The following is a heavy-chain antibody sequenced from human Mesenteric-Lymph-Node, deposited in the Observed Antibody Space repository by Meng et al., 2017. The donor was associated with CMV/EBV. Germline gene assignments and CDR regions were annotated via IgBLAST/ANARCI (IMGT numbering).Heavy chain of an antibody. CDR3: ARQTARGYYGLDV. J-gene: IGHJ6*02. CDR1: GYNFASYW. Sequence: NVSCKASGYNFASYWIGWVRQMPGKGLEWMGISYPGDSDTKYSPSFQGQVSISADKSISTAYLQWSSLKASDTAMYYCARQTARGYYGLDVWGQGTTVTVSS. CDR2: SYPGDSDT. V-gene: IGHV5-51*01. D-gene: IGHD3-10*01.